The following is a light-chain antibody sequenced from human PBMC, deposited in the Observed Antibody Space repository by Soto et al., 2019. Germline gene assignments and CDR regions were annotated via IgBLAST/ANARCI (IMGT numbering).Light chain of an antibody. CDR1: SSVVGAYDY. J-gene: IGLJ1*01. CDR3: SSYTSSSTRV. Sequence: QSLLTQPASVSGAPGQSVTLSCPGNSSVVGAYDYVSWYQQHPDKAPKLLIYEVSNRPSGVSNRFSGSKSVNTATLTISGLQAEDEADYYCSSYTSSSTRVFGTGTKVTVL. CDR2: EVS. V-gene: IGLV2-14*03.